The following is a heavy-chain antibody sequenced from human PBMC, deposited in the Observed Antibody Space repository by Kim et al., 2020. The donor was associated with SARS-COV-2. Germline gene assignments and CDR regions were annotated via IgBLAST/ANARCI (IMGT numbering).Heavy chain of an antibody. Sequence: SNTSLKSRVNISIDKSKNQFSLKLSSVTTADTAVYYCARDAGLGTYFENWGQGALVTVSS. J-gene: IGHJ4*02. D-gene: IGHD1-1*01. V-gene: IGHV4-4*02. CDR3: ARDAGLGTYFEN.